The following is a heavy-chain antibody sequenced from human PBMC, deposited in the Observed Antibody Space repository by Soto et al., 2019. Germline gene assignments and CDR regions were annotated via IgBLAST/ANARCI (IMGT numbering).Heavy chain of an antibody. CDR1: GYIFNNYG. J-gene: IGHJ2*01. Sequence: QGQLVQSGAEVRKPGASVKVSCQASGYIFNNYGLSWVRQVPGQGLEWVGWIGTYIGKTDYAQKLRDRVTMTADPSTNTAYMELRSLTSDDSAFYYCARCYCSVGSCFTCWHFDLWGRGTLVTVSS. CDR3: ARCYCSVGSCFTCWHFDL. CDR2: IGTYIGKT. D-gene: IGHD6-19*01. V-gene: IGHV1-18*01.